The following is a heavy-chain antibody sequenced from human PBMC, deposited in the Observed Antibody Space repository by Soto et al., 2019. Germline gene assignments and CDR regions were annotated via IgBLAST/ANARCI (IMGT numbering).Heavy chain of an antibody. J-gene: IGHJ6*02. CDR2: ISPYNDNT. CDR3: ATLRTSGYHTHYFFGMDV. V-gene: IGHV1-18*04. Sequence: QVHLEQSGPEVRKPGASVKVACRASANTLMNHGVSWVRQAPGQGLEWMGWISPYNDNTNFAQKFQGRISMTTDISTSTAYMELRSLRSDDTAVYYCATLRTSGYHTHYFFGMDVWGQGTTVAVSS. CDR1: ANTLMNHG. D-gene: IGHD3-22*01.